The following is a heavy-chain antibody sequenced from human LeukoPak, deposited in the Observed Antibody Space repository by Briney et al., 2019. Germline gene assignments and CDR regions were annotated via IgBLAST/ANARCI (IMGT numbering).Heavy chain of an antibody. J-gene: IGHJ5*02. CDR2: IYHGGST. Sequence: SQTLSLTCAVSGGSISSGGYSWSWIRQPPGKGLEWIGYIYHGGSTYYNPSLKSRVTISVDRSKNQFSLKLSSVTAADTAVYYCARERTGFYDYVWGSYHGTGWFDPWGQGTLVTVSS. CDR1: GGSISSGGYS. D-gene: IGHD3-16*02. V-gene: IGHV4-30-2*01. CDR3: ARERTGFYDYVWGSYHGTGWFDP.